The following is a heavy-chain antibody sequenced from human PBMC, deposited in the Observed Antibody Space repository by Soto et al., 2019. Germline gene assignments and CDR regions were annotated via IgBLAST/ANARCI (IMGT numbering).Heavy chain of an antibody. D-gene: IGHD3-10*01. Sequence: QVQLQESGPGLVKPSQTLSLTCTVSGGSISSGGYYWSWIRQHPGKGLEWIGHINYSGRTYYNSSLKSRVSISVDTSKNQFSLKLSSVPAADPAIYYCARDYNRRPVGWFDPRGQGTLVTVSS. CDR2: INYSGRT. V-gene: IGHV4-31*03. CDR1: GGSISSGGYY. CDR3: ARDYNRRPVGWFDP. J-gene: IGHJ5*02.